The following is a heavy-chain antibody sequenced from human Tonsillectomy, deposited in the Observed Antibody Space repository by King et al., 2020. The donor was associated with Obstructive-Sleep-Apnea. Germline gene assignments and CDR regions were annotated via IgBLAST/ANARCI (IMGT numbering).Heavy chain of an antibody. J-gene: IGHJ4*02. CDR3: ARGTYYYDSSGYAPNDY. Sequence: QLVQSGAEVKKPGASVKVSCKASGYTFTGYYMHWVRQAPGQGLEWMGWINPNSGGTNYAQKFQGRVTMTRDTSISTAYMELSRLRSDDTAVYYCARGTYYYDSSGYAPNDYWGQGTLVTVSS. D-gene: IGHD3-22*01. V-gene: IGHV1-2*02. CDR1: GYTFTGYY. CDR2: INPNSGGT.